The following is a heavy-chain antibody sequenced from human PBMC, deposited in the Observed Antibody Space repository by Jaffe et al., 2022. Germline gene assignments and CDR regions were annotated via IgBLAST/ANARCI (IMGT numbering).Heavy chain of an antibody. D-gene: IGHD1-7*01. CDR1: GFTFNTYA. CDR2: ISGGGGST. Sequence: EVQLLESGGGLVQPGGSLRLSCAASGFTFNTYAMSWVRQAPGKGLEWVSAISGGGGSTYYADSVKGRFTISRDTSKNTLYLQMNSLRAEDTAVYYCAKDLIAGTTRAGYYFDSWGQGTLVTVSS. V-gene: IGHV3-23*01. J-gene: IGHJ4*02. CDR3: AKDLIAGTTRAGYYFDS.